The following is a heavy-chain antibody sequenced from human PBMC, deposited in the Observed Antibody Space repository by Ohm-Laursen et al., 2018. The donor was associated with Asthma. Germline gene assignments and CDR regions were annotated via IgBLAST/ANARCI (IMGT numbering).Heavy chain of an antibody. D-gene: IGHD2/OR15-2a*01. CDR1: GGSVSSGSYY. CDR2: IHDSGNT. CDR3: ARGVVSRTTPNWFDP. J-gene: IGHJ5*02. Sequence: SDALSLTCTVSGGSVSSGSYYWSWIRQPPGKGLEWIGYIHDSGNTQYNPSLKSRVTISLDTSKRQFSLSLNSASAADTAVYYCARGVVSRTTPNWFDPWGQGTLVTVSS. V-gene: IGHV4-61*01.